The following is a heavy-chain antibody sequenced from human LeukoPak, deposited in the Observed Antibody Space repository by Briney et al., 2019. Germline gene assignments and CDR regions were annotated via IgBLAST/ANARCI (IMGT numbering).Heavy chain of an antibody. CDR2: IIPIFGTA. Sequence: SVKVSCKASGGTFSSYAISWVRQAPGQGLEWMGGIIPIFGTANYAQKFQGRVTITADESTSTAYMELSSLRSEDTAVFYCARDGAPDFWSGYYQCGYWGQGTLVTVSS. D-gene: IGHD3-3*01. CDR3: ARDGAPDFWSGYYQCGY. CDR1: GGTFSSYA. V-gene: IGHV1-69*13. J-gene: IGHJ4*02.